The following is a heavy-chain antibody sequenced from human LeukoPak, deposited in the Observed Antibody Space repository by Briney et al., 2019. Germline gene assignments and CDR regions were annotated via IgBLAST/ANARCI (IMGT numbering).Heavy chain of an antibody. J-gene: IGHJ2*01. CDR1: GGTFSSYA. D-gene: IGHD3-9*01. CDR3: ARAVLRYFDWYWYFDL. V-gene: IGHV1-69*13. Sequence: SLKVSCKPSGGTFSSYAISWVRQAPGQGLEWMGGIIPIFGTANYAQKFQGRVTITADESTSTAYMELSSLRSEDTAVYYCARAVLRYFDWYWYFDLWGRGTLVTVSS. CDR2: IIPIFGTA.